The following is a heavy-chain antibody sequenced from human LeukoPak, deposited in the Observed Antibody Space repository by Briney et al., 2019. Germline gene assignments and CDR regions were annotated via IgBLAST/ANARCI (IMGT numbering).Heavy chain of an antibody. V-gene: IGHV3-23*01. Sequence: GGSLRLSCAASGFTFSSYAMSWVRQAPGKGLEWVSAISGSVVSAYYADSVKGRFTISRDNSKNTLYLQMNSPRDEDTAVYYCARDRVPLEWFAKPKTMDVWGQGTTVTVSS. D-gene: IGHD3-3*01. CDR1: GFTFSSYA. CDR3: ARDRVPLEWFAKPKTMDV. J-gene: IGHJ6*02. CDR2: ISGSVVSA.